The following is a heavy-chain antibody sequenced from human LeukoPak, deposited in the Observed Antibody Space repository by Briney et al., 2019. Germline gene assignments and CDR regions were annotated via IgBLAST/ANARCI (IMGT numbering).Heavy chain of an antibody. V-gene: IGHV4-59*01. D-gene: IGHD6-13*01. CDR3: AGDPIIAAAGGINFDY. J-gene: IGHJ4*02. Sequence: SETLSLTCTVSGGSISSYYWSWLRQPPGKGLEWIGYIYYSGSTNYNPSLKSRVPISVDTSKDQFSLKLSSVTAADTAVYYCAGDPIIAAAGGINFDYWGQGTLVTVSS. CDR2: IYYSGST. CDR1: GGSISSYY.